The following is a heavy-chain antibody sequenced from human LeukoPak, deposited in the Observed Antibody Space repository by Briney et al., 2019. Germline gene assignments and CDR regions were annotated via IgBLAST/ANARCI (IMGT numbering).Heavy chain of an antibody. CDR2: ISSNIYT. J-gene: IGHJ4*02. CDR3: ARERDTSMVALDS. Sequence: GGSLRLSCAASGFTFSSYSMNWVRQAPGKGLEWVSCISSNIYTYYADSVKGRFTIPRDNAKNSLYLQMNSLRAEDTAVYYCARERDTSMVALDSWGQGTLVTVSS. V-gene: IGHV3-21*01. CDR1: GFTFSSYS. D-gene: IGHD5-18*01.